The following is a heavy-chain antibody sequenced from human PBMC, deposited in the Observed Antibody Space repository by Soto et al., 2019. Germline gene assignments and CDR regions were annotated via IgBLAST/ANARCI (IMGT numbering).Heavy chain of an antibody. CDR2: IKQDGSEK. Sequence: GGSLRLSCAASGSTFSSYWMSWVRQAPGKGLEWVANIKQDGSEKYYVDSVKGRFTISRDNAKNSLYLQMNSLRAEDTAVYYCARLIAILAAFDIWGQGTMVTVSS. CDR1: GSTFSSYW. V-gene: IGHV3-7*01. J-gene: IGHJ3*02. CDR3: ARLIAILAAFDI. D-gene: IGHD2-21*01.